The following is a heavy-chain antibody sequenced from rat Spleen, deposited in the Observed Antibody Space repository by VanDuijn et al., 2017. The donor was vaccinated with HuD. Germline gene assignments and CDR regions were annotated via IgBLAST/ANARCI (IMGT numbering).Heavy chain of an antibody. Sequence: EVQLVESGGGLVQPGRSLKLSCAASGFTFSNYYMAWVRQAPTKGLEWVASISYDGTATYYRDSVKGRFTLSSDNAKSTLYLQRSSLRSEDTAMYYCTADYVYYGSPGFAYWGQGTLVTVSS. V-gene: IGHV5-29*01. CDR3: TADYVYYGSPGFAY. D-gene: IGHD1-6*01. CDR2: ISYDGTAT. CDR1: GFTFSNYY. J-gene: IGHJ3*01.